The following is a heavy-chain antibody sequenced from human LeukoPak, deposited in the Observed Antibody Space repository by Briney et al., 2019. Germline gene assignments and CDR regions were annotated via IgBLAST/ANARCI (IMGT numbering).Heavy chain of an antibody. CDR2: IKQDGSEK. D-gene: IGHD5-24*01. Sequence: GGSLRLSCAASGFTFSSYWMSWVRQAPGKGLEWVANIKQDGSEKYYVDSVKGRFTISRDNAKNSLYLQMNSLRAEDTAVYYCASKGERWLQLRMYYFDYWGQGTLVTVSS. CDR1: GFTFSSYW. V-gene: IGHV3-7*03. J-gene: IGHJ4*02. CDR3: ASKGERWLQLRMYYFDY.